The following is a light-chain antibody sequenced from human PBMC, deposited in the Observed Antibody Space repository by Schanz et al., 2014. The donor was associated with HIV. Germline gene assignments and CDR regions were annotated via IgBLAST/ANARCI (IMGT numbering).Light chain of an antibody. V-gene: IGKV3-20*01. Sequence: EIVLTQSPGSLSLSPGGRATLSCWASQRLSSSYLAWYQQKRDQPPRLVIYATSTRAAGIPDRFSGTGSGTDFTLTISSLEPEDFAVYYCQHYGGSFGPGTKVDSK. CDR3: QHYGGS. CDR1: QRLSSSY. CDR2: ATS. J-gene: IGKJ3*01.